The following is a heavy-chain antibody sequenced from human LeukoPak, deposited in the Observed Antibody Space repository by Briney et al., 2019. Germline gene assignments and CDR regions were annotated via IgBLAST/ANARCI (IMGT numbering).Heavy chain of an antibody. Sequence: KAGGSLRLSCAASGFTFSSYGMHWVRQAPGKGLEWVAVISYDGSNKYYADSVKGRFTISRDNSKNTLYLQMNSLRAEDTAIYYCAGFVRGLPHWGQGALVTVSS. CDR1: GFTFSSYG. CDR3: AGFVRGLPH. V-gene: IGHV3-30*03. D-gene: IGHD3-10*01. J-gene: IGHJ4*02. CDR2: ISYDGSNK.